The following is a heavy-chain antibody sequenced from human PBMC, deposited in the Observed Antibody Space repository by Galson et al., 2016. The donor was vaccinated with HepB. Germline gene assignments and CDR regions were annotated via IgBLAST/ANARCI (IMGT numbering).Heavy chain of an antibody. V-gene: IGHV3-23*01. D-gene: IGHD3-3*01. J-gene: IGHJ4*02. CDR2: ISPAGGYA. CDR3: ARGRGADFWSGYHDY. CDR1: GFTFSSYA. Sequence: SLRLSCAASGFTFSSYAMGWLRRAPGKGLECVATISPAGGYAYYADSVKVRLTISRDNSKNTLYLQINSLRAEDTAIYYCARGRGADFWSGYHDYWGQGTQVTVSS.